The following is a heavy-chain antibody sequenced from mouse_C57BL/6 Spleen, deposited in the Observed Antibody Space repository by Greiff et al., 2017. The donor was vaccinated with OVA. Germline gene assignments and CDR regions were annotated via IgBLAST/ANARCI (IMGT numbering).Heavy chain of an antibody. V-gene: IGHV1-9*01. CDR3: ASPGDYYGSSSYY. CDR1: GYTFPGYW. D-gene: IGHD1-1*01. J-gene: IGHJ2*01. Sequence: QVQLQQSGAELMKPGASVKLSCKATGYTFPGYWIEWVKQRPGHGLEWIGEILPGSGSPNYNEKFKGKATFTADPSSNTAYMQLSSLTTEYSAIYSCASPGDYYGSSSYYWGQGTTLTVSS. CDR2: ILPGSGSP.